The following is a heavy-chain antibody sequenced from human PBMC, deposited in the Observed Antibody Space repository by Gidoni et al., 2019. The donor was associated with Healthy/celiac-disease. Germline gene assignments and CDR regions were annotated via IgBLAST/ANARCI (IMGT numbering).Heavy chain of an antibody. D-gene: IGHD3-10*01. CDR2: INHSGST. J-gene: IGHJ6*02. CDR1: GGSFSGYY. V-gene: IGHV4-34*01. CDR3: ARGRRFYYYGSGSYKSPPNPGYYYYGMDV. Sequence: QVQLQQWGAGLLKPSETLSLTCAVYGGSFSGYYWSWIRQPPGKGLEWIGEINHSGSTNYNPSLKSRVTISVDTSKNQFSLKLSSVTAADTAVYYCARGRRFYYYGSGSYKSPPNPGYYYYGMDVWGQGTTVTVSS.